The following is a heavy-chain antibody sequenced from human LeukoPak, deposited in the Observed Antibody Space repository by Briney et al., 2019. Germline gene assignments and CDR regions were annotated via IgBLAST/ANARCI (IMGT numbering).Heavy chain of an antibody. V-gene: IGHV4-31*03. Sequence: PSQTLSLTCTVSGGSISSGGYYWTWIRQHPGKGLEWIGYIYYSGSTYYNPSLKSRLTISVDTSKNQFSLKLSSVTAADTAVYYCARLYCSSTNCYPSYFDYWGQGTLVTVSS. CDR2: IYYSGST. J-gene: IGHJ4*02. CDR1: GGSISSGGYY. D-gene: IGHD2-2*01. CDR3: ARLYCSSTNCYPSYFDY.